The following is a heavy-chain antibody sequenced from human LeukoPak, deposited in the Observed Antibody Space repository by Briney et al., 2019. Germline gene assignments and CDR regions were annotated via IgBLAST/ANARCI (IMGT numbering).Heavy chain of an antibody. J-gene: IGHJ4*02. CDR2: ISYDGSNK. CDR1: GFTFSSYA. V-gene: IGHV3-30-3*01. Sequence: GGSLRLSCAASGFTFSSYAMHRVRQAPGKGLEWVAVISYDGSNKYYADSVKGRFTISRDNSKNTLYLQMNSLRAEDTAVYYCASGRGFLEWLPLDYWGQGTLVTVSS. D-gene: IGHD3-3*01. CDR3: ASGRGFLEWLPLDY.